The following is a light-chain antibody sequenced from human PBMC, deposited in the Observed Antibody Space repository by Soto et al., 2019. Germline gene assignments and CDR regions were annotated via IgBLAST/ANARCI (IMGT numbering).Light chain of an antibody. Sequence: DIVMTQSPDSLAVSLGERATINCKSSQNLLYSSDNKNYLTWYQQKPGQPPKLLIYWASTRKSGVPDRFSGSGSGTDFTLTISSLQAEDVAVYYCQQYYTTPLTFGGGTKVEIK. CDR1: QNLLYSSDNKNY. CDR2: WAS. V-gene: IGKV4-1*01. CDR3: QQYYTTPLT. J-gene: IGKJ4*01.